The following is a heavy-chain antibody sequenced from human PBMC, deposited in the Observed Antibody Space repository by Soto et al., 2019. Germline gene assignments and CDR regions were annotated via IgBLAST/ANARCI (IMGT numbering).Heavy chain of an antibody. CDR2: IWYDGSNK. CDR1: GFTFSSYG. Sequence: HPGGSLRLSCAASGFTFSSYGMHWVRQAPGKGLEWVAVIWYDGSNKYYADSVKGRFTISRDNSKNTLYLQMNSLRAEDTAVYYCATHLLTTVTSLDYWGQGTLVTVSS. D-gene: IGHD4-4*01. V-gene: IGHV3-33*01. CDR3: ATHLLTTVTSLDY. J-gene: IGHJ4*02.